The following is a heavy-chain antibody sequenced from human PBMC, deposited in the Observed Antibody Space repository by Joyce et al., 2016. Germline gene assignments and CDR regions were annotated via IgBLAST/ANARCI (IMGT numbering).Heavy chain of an antibody. D-gene: IGHD3-3*01. V-gene: IGHV3-23*01. CDR1: GFTFSSYA. CDR2: INASGGST. J-gene: IGHJ4*02. Sequence: GFTFSSYAMSWVRQAPGKGLEWVSTINASGGSTYYADSVKGRFTISRDNSEDSLYLHMNSLRAEDTAVYYCATWAPTNYDFWSGYPYYFDNWGQGTLVTVSS. CDR3: ATWAPTNYDFWSGYPYYFDN.